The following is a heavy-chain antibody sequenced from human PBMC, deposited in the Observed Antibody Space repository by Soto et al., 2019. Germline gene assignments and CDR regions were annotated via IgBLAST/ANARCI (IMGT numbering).Heavy chain of an antibody. CDR1: GGSISSGGYS. Sequence: QLQLQESGSGLVKPSQTLSLTCAVSGGSISSGGYSWSWIRQPPGKGLEWIGYIYHSGSTYYNPALKRRGNKTVDRSKNQFSLKLSSVTAADTAVYYCARAIGWFGELLGGYYFDYWGQGTLVTVSS. V-gene: IGHV4-30-2*01. J-gene: IGHJ4*02. CDR3: ARAIGWFGELLGGYYFDY. D-gene: IGHD3-10*01. CDR2: IYHSGST.